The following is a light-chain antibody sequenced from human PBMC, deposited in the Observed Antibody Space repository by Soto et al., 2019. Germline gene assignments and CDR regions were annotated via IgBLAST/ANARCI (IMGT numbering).Light chain of an antibody. V-gene: IGKV3-20*01. CDR2: GAS. CDR1: LSVTNNS. Sequence: EILLTQSPSTLSLSPVVGVTLSRRASLSVTNNSLAWFRQKPGQAPRLLIYGASIRATGIPDRFSGTGSETDFTLTISRLEPEDFAVYYCQQCSYSPRTFGQGTNEDIK. CDR3: QQCSYSPRT. J-gene: IGKJ1*01.